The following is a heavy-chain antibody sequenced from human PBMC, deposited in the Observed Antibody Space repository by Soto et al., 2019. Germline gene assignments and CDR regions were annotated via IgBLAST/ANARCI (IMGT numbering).Heavy chain of an antibody. J-gene: IGHJ4*02. Sequence: LVKVSCKTSGYTFTGYYMHWVRQAPGQGLEWMGWINPNSGGTNYAQKFQGWVTMTRDTSISTAYMELSRLRSDDTAVYYCARGTYYYHSSGSSGEFDYWGQGTLVTVSS. D-gene: IGHD3-22*01. CDR2: INPNSGGT. V-gene: IGHV1-2*04. CDR3: ARGTYYYHSSGSSGEFDY. CDR1: GYTFTGYY.